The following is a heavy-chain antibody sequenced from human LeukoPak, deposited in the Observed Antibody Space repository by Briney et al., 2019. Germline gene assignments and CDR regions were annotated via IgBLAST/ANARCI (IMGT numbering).Heavy chain of an antibody. D-gene: IGHD3-10*01. CDR2: ICHSGST. CDR1: GYSISSGYY. CDR3: AIESRITMVRGVISWFDP. Sequence: SETLSLTCAVSGYSISSGYYWGWIRQPPGKGLEWIGSICHSGSTYYNPSLKSRVTISVDTSKNQFSLKLSSVTAADTAVYYCAIESRITMVRGVISWFDPWGQGTLVTVSS. J-gene: IGHJ5*02. V-gene: IGHV4-38-2*01.